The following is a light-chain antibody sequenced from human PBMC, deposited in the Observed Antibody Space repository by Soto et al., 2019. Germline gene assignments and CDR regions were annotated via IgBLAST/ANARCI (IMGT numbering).Light chain of an antibody. CDR2: GAS. CDR1: QSVSSD. Sequence: EIVMTQSPATLSVSPGERVTLSCRASQSVSSDLAWYQHKPGQAPRLLIYGASTRAIGIPARFSGSGSETEFTLTISSLQSEDFAVYYCQQYKKWPFAITFGGGTKVEI. J-gene: IGKJ4*01. CDR3: QQYKKWPFAIT. V-gene: IGKV3-15*01.